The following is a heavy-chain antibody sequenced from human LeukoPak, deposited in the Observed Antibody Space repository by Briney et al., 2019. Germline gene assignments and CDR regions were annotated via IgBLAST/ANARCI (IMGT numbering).Heavy chain of an antibody. CDR1: GFTFSSYA. CDR2: ITGGGNNP. Sequence: GGSLRLSCAASGFTFSSYAMTWVRQAPGKGLEWVSTITGGGNNPYYADSVKGRFTISRDNSKNTVYLQMNSLRAEDTAVYYCTQGSWGDDWGQGTLVTVSS. D-gene: IGHD7-27*01. CDR3: TQGSWGDD. J-gene: IGHJ4*02. V-gene: IGHV3-23*01.